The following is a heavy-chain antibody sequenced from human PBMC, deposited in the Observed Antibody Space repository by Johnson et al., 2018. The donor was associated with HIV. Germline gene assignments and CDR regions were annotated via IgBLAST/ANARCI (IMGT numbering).Heavy chain of an antibody. V-gene: IGHV3-30*19. CDR1: GFTFSSYG. D-gene: IGHD1-26*01. Sequence: VQLVESGGGVVQPGRSLRLSCAASGFTFSSYGMYCVRQAPGKGLEWVAVIWYDGSNKYYADSVKGRFTISRDNSKNTLYLQMNSLRAEDTAVYHCARDRIVGADYDAFDIWGQGTMVTVSS. J-gene: IGHJ3*02. CDR3: ARDRIVGADYDAFDI. CDR2: IWYDGSNK.